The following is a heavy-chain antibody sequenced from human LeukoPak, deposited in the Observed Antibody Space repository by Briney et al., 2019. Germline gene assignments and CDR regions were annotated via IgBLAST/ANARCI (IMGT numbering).Heavy chain of an antibody. CDR1: GFTFSSYE. D-gene: IGHD5-12*01. CDR2: ISSSGSTI. CDR3: ARDRSGYSGYAFFDY. Sequence: GGSLRLSCAASGFTFSSYEMNWVRQAPGKGLEWVSYISSSGSTIYYADSVKGRFTISRDNAKNSLYLQMNSLRAEDTAVYYCARDRSGYSGYAFFDYWGQGALVTVSS. V-gene: IGHV3-48*03. J-gene: IGHJ4*02.